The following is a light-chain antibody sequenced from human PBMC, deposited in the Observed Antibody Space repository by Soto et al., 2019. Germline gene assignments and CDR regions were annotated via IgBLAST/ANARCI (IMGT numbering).Light chain of an antibody. Sequence: DIQLTQSPSTLSASVGDTVTITCRASQSISYWLAWYQQKPGKTPKLRIYKASTLESGVPSRFSGSGSGTEFTLTISSLQPDDFATYYCQQYINFPYTFGQGTKLEIK. CDR3: QQYINFPYT. CDR1: QSISYW. CDR2: KAS. V-gene: IGKV1-5*03. J-gene: IGKJ2*01.